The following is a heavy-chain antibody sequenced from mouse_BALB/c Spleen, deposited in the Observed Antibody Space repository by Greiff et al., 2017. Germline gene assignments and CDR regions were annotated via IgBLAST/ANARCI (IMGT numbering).Heavy chain of an antibody. Sequence: EVKLMESGPSLVKPSQTLSLTCSVTGDSITSGYWNWIRKFPGNKLEYMGYISYSGSTYYNPSLKSRISITRDTSKNQYYLQLNSVTTEDTATYYCARGNYYGSSPFAYWGQGTLVTVSA. V-gene: IGHV3-8*02. CDR3: ARGNYYGSSPFAY. CDR1: GDSITSGY. J-gene: IGHJ3*01. CDR2: ISYSGST. D-gene: IGHD1-1*01.